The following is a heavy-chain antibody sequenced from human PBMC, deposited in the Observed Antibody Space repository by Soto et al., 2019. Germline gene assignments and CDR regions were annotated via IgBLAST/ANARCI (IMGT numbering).Heavy chain of an antibody. Sequence: QLQLQESGPGLVKPSETLSLTCIVSGGSISSDNYYWAWIRQPPGKGLEWIGTIYYSGNTYYNSSLKSRVSISVDRPKNQFFLKMRSVTAADTSIYYCARQYSYDTLPDAFDIWGQGTMVTVSS. J-gene: IGHJ3*02. CDR2: IYYSGNT. D-gene: IGHD3-22*01. CDR1: GGSISSDNYY. V-gene: IGHV4-39*01. CDR3: ARQYSYDTLPDAFDI.